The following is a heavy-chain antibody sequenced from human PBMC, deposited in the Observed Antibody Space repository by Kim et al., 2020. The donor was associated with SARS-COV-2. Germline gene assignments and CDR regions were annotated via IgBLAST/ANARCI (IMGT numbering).Heavy chain of an antibody. Sequence: YAASVKGRFTISRDNANKSVYLQMNSLRVDDTAVYFCARDLGDHDPSGIPWGQGTLVTVSS. D-gene: IGHD3-16*01. CDR3: ARDLGDHDPSGIP. J-gene: IGHJ5*02. V-gene: IGHV3-11*05.